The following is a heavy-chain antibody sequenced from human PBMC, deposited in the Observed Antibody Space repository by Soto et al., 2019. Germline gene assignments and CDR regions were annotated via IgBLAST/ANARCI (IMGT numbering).Heavy chain of an antibody. CDR1: GYTFTGYF. CDR2: INPNSGGT. CDR3: ARTIPDYGDYDY. J-gene: IGHJ4*02. D-gene: IGHD4-17*01. V-gene: IGHV1-2*02. Sequence: ASVKVSCKASGYTFTGYFMHWVRQAPGQGLEWMGWINPNSGGTNYAQKFQGRVTMTRDTSISTAYMELSRLRSDDTAVYYCARTIPDYGDYDYWGQGTLVTVSS.